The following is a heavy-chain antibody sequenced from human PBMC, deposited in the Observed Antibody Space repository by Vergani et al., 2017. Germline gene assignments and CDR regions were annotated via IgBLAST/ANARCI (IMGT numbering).Heavy chain of an antibody. CDR1: GFTFSNYG. J-gene: IGHJ4*02. CDR3: AREPRLRPNPLDY. V-gene: IGHV3-30*02. CDR2: IRYDGSNT. D-gene: IGHD4-17*01. Sequence: QVQLVESGGGVVQPGGSLRLSCGASGFTFSNYGMHWVRQAPGKGLEWVTFIRYDGSNTYYADSVKGRFTISRDNSKNTLFLQMNSLRPEDTAVYYCAREPRLRPNPLDYWGQGTLVTVSS.